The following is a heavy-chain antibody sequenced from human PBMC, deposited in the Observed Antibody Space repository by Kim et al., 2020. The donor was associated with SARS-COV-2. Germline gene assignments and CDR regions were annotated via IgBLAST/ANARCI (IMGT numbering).Heavy chain of an antibody. CDR1: VDSINSDY. Sequence: SETLSLTCTVSVDSINSDYWTWIRQPPRKGLEWIAYIRYSGKTAYNPSLRSRVAISIDPSKSHFSLQLTSVTAADTAVYFCARLPDITGWPFDAWGQGVLVTVSS. D-gene: IGHD6-19*01. CDR3: ARLPDITGWPFDA. J-gene: IGHJ4*02. V-gene: IGHV4-59*01. CDR2: IRYSGKT.